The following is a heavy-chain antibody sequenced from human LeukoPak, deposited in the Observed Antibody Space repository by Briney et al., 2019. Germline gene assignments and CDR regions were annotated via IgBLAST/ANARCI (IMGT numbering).Heavy chain of an antibody. D-gene: IGHD3-3*01. CDR2: ISAYNGNT. CDR1: GYTFTSYG. Sequence: ASVKVSCKASGYTFTSYGISWVRQAPGQGLEWMEWISAYNGNTNYAQKLQGRVTMTTDTSTSTAYMELRSLRSDDTAVYYCARGSDFWSGYYTPHYFDYWGQGTLATVSS. CDR3: ARGSDFWSGYYTPHYFDY. V-gene: IGHV1-18*01. J-gene: IGHJ4*02.